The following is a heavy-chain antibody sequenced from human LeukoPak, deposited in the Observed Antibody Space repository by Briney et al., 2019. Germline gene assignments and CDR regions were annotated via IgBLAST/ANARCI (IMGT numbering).Heavy chain of an antibody. V-gene: IGHV1-69*13. CDR1: GGTFSSYA. CDR2: IIPIFGTA. Sequence: ASVKVSCKASGGTFSSYAISWVRQAPGQGLEWMGGIIPIFGTANYAQKFQGRVTITADESTSTAYMELSSLRSEDTAVYYCARGADYGDFTPYYYYYMDVWGKGTTVTISS. CDR3: ARGADYGDFTPYYYYYMDV. J-gene: IGHJ6*03. D-gene: IGHD4-17*01.